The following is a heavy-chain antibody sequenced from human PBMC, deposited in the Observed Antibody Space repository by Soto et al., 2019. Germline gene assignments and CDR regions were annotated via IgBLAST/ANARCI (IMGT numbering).Heavy chain of an antibody. CDR2: VDALSGKT. D-gene: IGHD2-2*02. V-gene: IGHV1-18*01. CDR1: GYTFTSYG. CDR3: ARIPDGGRPTDH. J-gene: IGHJ4*02. Sequence: QVQLVQSGTEVKKPGASVKVSCKTSGYTFTSYGISWVRQAPGHGLEWMGWVDALSGKTQFSHKVQGRVTMTADTSANIAYMDLRSLNSDATGVYYLARIPDGGRPTDHWGQGTLVTVSS.